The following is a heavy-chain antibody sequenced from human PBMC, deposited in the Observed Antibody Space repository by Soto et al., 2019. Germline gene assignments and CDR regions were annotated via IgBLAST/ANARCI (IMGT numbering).Heavy chain of an antibody. V-gene: IGHV2-5*01. CDR2: IYWNDDK. CDR3: EHILMYSSSWLLLDY. D-gene: IGHD6-13*01. CDR1: GFSLSTSGVG. Sequence: SAHTLVNPTQTLTLTCTFSGFSLSTSGVGVGWIRQPPGKDLEWLALIYWNDDKRYSPYLKSRLTITKDTSKNQVVLTMTNMDPVDTATYYCEHILMYSSSWLLLDYWGQGTLVT. J-gene: IGHJ4*02.